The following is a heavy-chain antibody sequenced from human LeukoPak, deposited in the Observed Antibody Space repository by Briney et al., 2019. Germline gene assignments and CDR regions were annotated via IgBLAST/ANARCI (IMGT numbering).Heavy chain of an antibody. CDR3: PPVFKGRSLQDY. CDR2: IKNEESTS. V-gene: IGHV3-74*03. J-gene: IGHJ4*02. Sequence: GWSLRLSFVVSGFTITNNWMYWVRQPPGRGLVWVSRIKNEESTSVYADSVKGRLTISRHNAKNTLYLQMHSLSVEATAVSYCPPVFKGRSLQDYWGQGTLATVPS. CDR1: GFTITNNW.